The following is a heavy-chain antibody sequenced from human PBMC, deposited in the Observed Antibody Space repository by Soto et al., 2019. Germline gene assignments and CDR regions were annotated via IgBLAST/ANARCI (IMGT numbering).Heavy chain of an antibody. J-gene: IGHJ6*02. CDR3: ARDPRIQLWSKTPPILYYGMDV. V-gene: IGHV4-4*02. CDR2: IYHSGST. Sequence: QVQLQESGPGLVKPSGTLSLTCAVSGGSISSSNWWSWVRQPPGKGLEWIGEIYHSGSTNYNPSLKSRVTISVDKSKNQFSLKLSSVTAADTAVYYCARDPRIQLWSKTPPILYYGMDVWGQGTTVTVSS. CDR1: GGSISSSNW. D-gene: IGHD5-18*01.